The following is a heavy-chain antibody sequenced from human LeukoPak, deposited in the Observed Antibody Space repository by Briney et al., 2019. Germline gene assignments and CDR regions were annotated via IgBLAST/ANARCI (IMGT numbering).Heavy chain of an antibody. V-gene: IGHV4-34*01. Sequence: SETLSLTCAVYGGSFSGYYWSWIRQPPGKVLEWIGEINHSGSTNYNPSLKSRVTISVDTSKNQFSLKLSSVTAADTAVYYCARHSRITMVRGVHFDYWGQGTLVTVSS. CDR2: INHSGST. D-gene: IGHD3-10*01. CDR1: GGSFSGYY. J-gene: IGHJ4*02. CDR3: ARHSRITMVRGVHFDY.